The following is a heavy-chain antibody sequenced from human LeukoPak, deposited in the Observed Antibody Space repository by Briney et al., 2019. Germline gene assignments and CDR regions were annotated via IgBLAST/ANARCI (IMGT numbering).Heavy chain of an antibody. CDR2: ISYDGSNK. D-gene: IGHD1-26*01. Sequence: GGSLRLSCAASGFTFSSYGMHWVRQAPGKGLEWVAVISYDGSNKYYADSVKGRFTISRDNSKNTLYLQMNSLRAEDTAVYYCAKTFSKYSGSYYVFDYWGQGTLVTVSS. CDR1: GFTFSSYG. V-gene: IGHV3-30*18. CDR3: AKTFSKYSGSYYVFDY. J-gene: IGHJ4*02.